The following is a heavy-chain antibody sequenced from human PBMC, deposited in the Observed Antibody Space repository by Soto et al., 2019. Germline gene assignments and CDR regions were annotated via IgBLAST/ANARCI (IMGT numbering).Heavy chain of an antibody. CDR3: VVGADDGRGSQTFYEIRGGAFDI. CDR1: GFSFGSYW. Sequence: EVQLVESGGGLVQPGGSLRLSCAASGFSFGSYWMHWVRQVPGKGPVWVARIKSDGSSTSYADSVKGRFTISRDNAKKTLYLQMNSLRAEDTAVYYCVVGADDGRGSQTFYEIRGGAFDIWAQGTMVTVSS. J-gene: IGHJ3*02. CDR2: IKSDGSST. D-gene: IGHD3-16*01. V-gene: IGHV3-74*02.